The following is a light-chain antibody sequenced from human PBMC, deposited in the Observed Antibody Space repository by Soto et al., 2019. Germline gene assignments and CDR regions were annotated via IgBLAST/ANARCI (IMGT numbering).Light chain of an antibody. V-gene: IGKV3-20*01. CDR3: QQYGSSPPET. J-gene: IGKJ1*01. CDR1: QSVSSSY. CDR2: GAS. Sequence: EIVLTQSPGTLSLSPGERATLSCRASQSVSSSYLAWYQQKPGQPPRLLIYGASSRATGIPDRFSGSGAGTDFTLTISGLEPEDFAVYYCQQYGSSPPETFGQGTKVDIK.